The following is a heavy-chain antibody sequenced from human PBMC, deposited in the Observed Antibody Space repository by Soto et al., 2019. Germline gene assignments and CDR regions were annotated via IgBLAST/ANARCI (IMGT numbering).Heavy chain of an antibody. CDR3: ARDGLGDYIWGCYPKEVYYFDY. CDR2: INPNSGGT. V-gene: IGHV1-2*04. D-gene: IGHD3-16*01. CDR1: GYTFTGYY. Sequence: ASVKVSCKASGYTFTGYYMHWVRQAPGQGLEWMGWINPNSGGTNYAQKFQGWVTMTRDTSISTAYMELSRLRSDDTAVYYCARDGLGDYIWGCYPKEVYYFDYWGQGTLVPVSS. J-gene: IGHJ4*02.